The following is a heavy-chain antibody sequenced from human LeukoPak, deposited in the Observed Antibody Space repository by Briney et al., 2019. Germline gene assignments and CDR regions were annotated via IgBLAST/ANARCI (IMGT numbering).Heavy chain of an antibody. CDR2: IYYSGST. CDR3: ARVHSDSSGYYHDY. J-gene: IGHJ4*02. V-gene: IGHV4-30-4*01. Sequence: SQTLSLTCTVSGGSISSGDYYWSWFRQPPGKGLEWIGYIYYSGSTYYNPSLKSRVTISVDTSKNQFSLKLSSVTAADTAVYYCARVHSDSSGYYHDYWGQGTLVTVSS. D-gene: IGHD3-22*01. CDR1: GGSISSGDYY.